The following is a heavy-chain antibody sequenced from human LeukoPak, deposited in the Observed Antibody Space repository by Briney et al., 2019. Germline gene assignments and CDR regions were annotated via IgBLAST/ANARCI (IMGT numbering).Heavy chain of an antibody. J-gene: IGHJ4*02. Sequence: PSETLSLTCTVSGASTSSYYWSWILQPPGKGLEWIGYISYSGSTNYNPSLKSRVTISADTSKNQVSLTLSSVTAADTAVYYCARHPELYFFDYWGQGTLVTVSS. D-gene: IGHD3-10*01. V-gene: IGHV4-59*08. CDR2: ISYSGST. CDR3: ARHPELYFFDY. CDR1: GASTSSYY.